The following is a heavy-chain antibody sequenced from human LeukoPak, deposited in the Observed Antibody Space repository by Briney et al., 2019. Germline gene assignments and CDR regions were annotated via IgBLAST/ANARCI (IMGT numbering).Heavy chain of an antibody. CDR2: INGDSQST. CDR3: VRGFPLNVVQGPGLL. CDR1: GFSFSVYS. Sequence: PGGSLRLSCAASGFSFSVYSMAWVRQAPGKGLEGISYINGDSQSTDYADFVKGRFTISRDNAKNSLYLQMNSLRAEDTAVYYCVRGFPLNVVQGPGLLRGQGTLVTVSS. D-gene: IGHD2-15*01. J-gene: IGHJ4*02. V-gene: IGHV3-48*01.